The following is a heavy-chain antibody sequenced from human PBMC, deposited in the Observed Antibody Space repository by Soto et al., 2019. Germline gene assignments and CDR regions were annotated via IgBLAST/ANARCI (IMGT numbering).Heavy chain of an antibody. Sequence: GGSLRLSCAASGLNFSSYAMHWVRQAPGKGLEWVAVISYDGSNKYYADSVKGRFTISRDNSKNTLYLQMNSLRAEDTAVYYCARDRGDLWFGDSNPYYYYGMDVWGQGTTVTVSS. CDR2: ISYDGSNK. CDR1: GLNFSSYA. V-gene: IGHV3-30-3*01. D-gene: IGHD3-10*01. J-gene: IGHJ6*02. CDR3: ARDRGDLWFGDSNPYYYYGMDV.